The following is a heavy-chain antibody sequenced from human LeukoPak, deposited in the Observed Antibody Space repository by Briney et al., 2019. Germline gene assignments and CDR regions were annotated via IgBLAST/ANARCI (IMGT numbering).Heavy chain of an antibody. CDR1: GGSITNTNY. J-gene: IGHJ4*02. V-gene: IGHV4-4*02. Sequence: SETLSLTCGVSGGSITNTNYWTWVRQPPGKGLEWIGEVNLQGSTNYSPSLMGRVAIAVDTSENHISLQLTSVTAADTAVYYCAREGGPYRPLDYSGQGTLVTVSS. CDR2: VNLQGST. CDR3: AREGGPYRPLDY.